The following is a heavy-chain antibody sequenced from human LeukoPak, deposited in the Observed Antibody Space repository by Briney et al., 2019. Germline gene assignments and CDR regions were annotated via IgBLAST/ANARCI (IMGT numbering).Heavy chain of an antibody. D-gene: IGHD2-15*01. CDR2: ISSSSSTI. V-gene: IGHV3-48*01. Sequence: GGSLRLSCAASGFTFSNYNMNWVRQAPGKGLEWLSYISSSSSTIFYADSVKGRFTISRDNAKNSLYLQLNSLRAEDTAMYYCARDFLEDTYWGQGTLVTVS. J-gene: IGHJ4*02. CDR3: ARDFLEDTY. CDR1: GFTFSNYN.